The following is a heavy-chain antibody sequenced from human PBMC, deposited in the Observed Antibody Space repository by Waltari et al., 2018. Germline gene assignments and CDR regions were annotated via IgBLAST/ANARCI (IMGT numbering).Heavy chain of an antibody. CDR3: ARRVSTKGAFEV. CDR1: GAPFSSVG. D-gene: IGHD5-12*01. CDR2: IIPMPGIT. J-gene: IGHJ3*01. V-gene: IGHV1-69*02. Sequence: QVQLVQSGPEVKQPGSSVKVSCKSSGAPFSSVGLHWLRQAPGQGLEWMGKIIPMPGITDYEQKFQGRLRITADRSTTTGYMELRSLGTEDTAIYYCARRVSTKGAFEVWGRGTLVTVSP.